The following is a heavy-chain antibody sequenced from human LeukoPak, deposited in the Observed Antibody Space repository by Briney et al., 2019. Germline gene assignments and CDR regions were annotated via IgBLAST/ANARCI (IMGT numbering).Heavy chain of an antibody. J-gene: IGHJ2*01. V-gene: IGHV1-69*13. CDR2: IIPIFGTA. D-gene: IGHD3-16*01. Sequence: SVKVSCKASGGTFSGYAISWVRQAPGQGLEWMGGIIPIFGTANYAQKFQGRVTITADESTSTAYMELSSLRSEDTAVYYCASLRNYGLPYWYFDLWGRGTLVTVSS. CDR1: GGTFSGYA. CDR3: ASLRNYGLPYWYFDL.